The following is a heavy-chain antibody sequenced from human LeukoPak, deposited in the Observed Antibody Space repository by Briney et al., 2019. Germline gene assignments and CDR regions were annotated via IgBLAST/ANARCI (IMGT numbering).Heavy chain of an antibody. J-gene: IGHJ4*02. CDR3: VKRTYCSSTSCAYELDY. D-gene: IGHD2-2*01. Sequence: GGSLRLSCSASGFTLSSYAMHWVRQAPGKGLEYVSAISSNGGSTYYADSVKGRFTISRDNSKNTLYLQMSSLRAEDTAVYYCVKRTYCSSTSCAYELDYWGQGTLVTVSS. V-gene: IGHV3-64D*06. CDR2: ISSNGGST. CDR1: GFTLSSYA.